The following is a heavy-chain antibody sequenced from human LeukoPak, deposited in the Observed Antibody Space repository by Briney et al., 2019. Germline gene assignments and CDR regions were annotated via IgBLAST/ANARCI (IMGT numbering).Heavy chain of an antibody. CDR2: ISSSGSYE. Sequence: PGGSLRLSCAASGFTFSTYNMNWVRQAPGKGLEWVSSISSSGSYEYYADSVKGRFTISRDNVKNSLYLQMNSLRAEDTALYCCARTEDGSSWNFDYWGQGTLVTVSS. CDR1: GFTFSTYN. CDR3: ARTEDGSSWNFDY. J-gene: IGHJ4*02. D-gene: IGHD6-13*01. V-gene: IGHV3-21*01.